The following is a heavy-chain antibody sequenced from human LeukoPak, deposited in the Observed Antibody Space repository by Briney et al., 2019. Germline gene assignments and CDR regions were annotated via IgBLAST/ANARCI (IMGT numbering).Heavy chain of an antibody. J-gene: IGHJ5*01. V-gene: IGHV3-21*01. CDR1: GFSLRSYT. Sequence: PGGSLRLSCAASGFSLRSYTVTWVRQAPGKGLEWVSSISSTSAYIYYAESVKGRFSISRDNVDNVVHLQMSSLRNEDTAFYYCARVAVAGPTGWFDSWGQGTLVTVSS. D-gene: IGHD6-19*01. CDR2: ISSTSAYI. CDR3: ARVAVAGPTGWFDS.